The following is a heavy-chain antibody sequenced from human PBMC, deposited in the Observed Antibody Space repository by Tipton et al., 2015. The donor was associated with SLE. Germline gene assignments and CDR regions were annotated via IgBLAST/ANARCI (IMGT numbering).Heavy chain of an antibody. CDR3: ARLRHPAHFDY. CDR1: GYTLTDYY. J-gene: IGHJ4*02. CDR2: IDLNTGGT. Sequence: QSGAEVKKPGASVTVSCKPSGYTLTDYYIHWVRLAPGQGLEWMGRIDLNTGGTKIAQKFLGRVTMTSDTSISTAYINLSNLRSDDTAIYFCARLRHPAHFDYWGQGTLVTVSS. V-gene: IGHV1-2*06.